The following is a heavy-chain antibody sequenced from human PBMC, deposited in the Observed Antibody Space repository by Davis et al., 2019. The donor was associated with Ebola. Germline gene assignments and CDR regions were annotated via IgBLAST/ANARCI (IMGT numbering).Heavy chain of an antibody. Sequence: PSETLSLTCTVSGGSISSYYWSWIRQPPGKGLEWIGYIYYSGSTNYNPSLKSRVTISVDTSKNQFSLKLSSVTAADTAVYYCARHLTPVKAFSGSGYYSHYYYGMDVWGQGTTVTVSS. CDR2: IYYSGST. J-gene: IGHJ6*02. D-gene: IGHD3-3*01. CDR1: GGSISSYY. CDR3: ARHLTPVKAFSGSGYYSHYYYGMDV. V-gene: IGHV4-59*08.